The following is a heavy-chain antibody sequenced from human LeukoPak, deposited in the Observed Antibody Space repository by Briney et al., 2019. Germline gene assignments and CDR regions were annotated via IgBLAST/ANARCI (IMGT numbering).Heavy chain of an antibody. Sequence: ASVKVSCKASGYTFTSYDINWVRQATGQGLEWMGWMNPNSGNTGYAQKFQGRVTMTRNTSIGTAYMELSSLRSDDTAVYYCARVYYYDSSGYSSFDYWGQGTLVTVSS. D-gene: IGHD3-22*01. CDR3: ARVYYYDSSGYSSFDY. CDR1: GYTFTSYD. CDR2: MNPNSGNT. V-gene: IGHV1-8*01. J-gene: IGHJ4*02.